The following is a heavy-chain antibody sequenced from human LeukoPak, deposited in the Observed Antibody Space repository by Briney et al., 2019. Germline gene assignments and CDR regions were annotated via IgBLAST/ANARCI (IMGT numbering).Heavy chain of an antibody. J-gene: IGHJ6*03. CDR1: GFTFSSYS. Sequence: SGGSLRLSCAASGFTFSSYSMNWVRQAPGKGLEWVSSISSSSSYIYYADSVKGRFTISRDNAKNSLYLQMNSLRAEDTAVYYCARDTEYSFYYMDVWGKGTTVTVSS. CDR2: ISSSSSYI. D-gene: IGHD5-18*01. V-gene: IGHV3-21*01. CDR3: ARDTEYSFYYMDV.